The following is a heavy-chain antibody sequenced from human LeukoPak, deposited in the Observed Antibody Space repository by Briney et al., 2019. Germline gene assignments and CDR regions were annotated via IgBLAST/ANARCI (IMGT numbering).Heavy chain of an antibody. D-gene: IGHD1-26*01. CDR2: IYYTGNT. Sequence: SVTLSLTCTVSGGSISSSSYYWGWLRQPPGKGLEWIGNIYYTGNTYYNASLKSRVTISVDTSKNQFSLRLSSVTAADTAMYFCAKSGGYGLIDYWGQGTLVTVSS. J-gene: IGHJ4*02. V-gene: IGHV4-39*01. CDR3: AKSGGYGLIDY. CDR1: GGSISSSSYY.